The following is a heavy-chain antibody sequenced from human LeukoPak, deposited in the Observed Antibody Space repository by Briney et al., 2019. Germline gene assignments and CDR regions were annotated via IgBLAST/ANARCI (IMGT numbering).Heavy chain of an antibody. V-gene: IGHV3-21*01. J-gene: IGHJ4*02. CDR3: ARDLEDYDSSGYYDY. CDR2: ISSSSYI. D-gene: IGHD3-22*01. Sequence: GGSLRLSCAASGFTFSSYSMNWVRQAPGKGLEWVSSISSSSYIYYADSVKGRFTISRDNAKNSLYLQMNSLRAEDTAVYYCARDLEDYDSSGYYDYWGQGTLVTVSS. CDR1: GFTFSSYS.